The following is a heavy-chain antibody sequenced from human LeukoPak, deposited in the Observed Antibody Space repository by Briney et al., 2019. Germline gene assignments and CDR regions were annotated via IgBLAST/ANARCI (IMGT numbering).Heavy chain of an antibody. Sequence: GGYLRLSCAASGFIFSSYSMKWVRQAPGKGLEWVSSISSSSSHIFYADSVKGRFTISRDNAKNSLYLQMNSLRAEDTAVYYCARSSSPCDIWGQGTMVTVSS. CDR1: GFIFSSYS. CDR3: ARSSSPCDI. CDR2: ISSSSSHI. J-gene: IGHJ3*02. V-gene: IGHV3-21*01.